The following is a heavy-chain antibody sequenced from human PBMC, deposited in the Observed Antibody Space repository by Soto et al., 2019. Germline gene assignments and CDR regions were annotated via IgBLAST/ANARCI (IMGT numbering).Heavy chain of an antibody. J-gene: IGHJ4*02. CDR1: GFMFSTNW. V-gene: IGHV3-7*03. CDR2: IKPDGSEM. CDR3: ATYHPFNY. Sequence: ESGGGLVQPGESLRLSCVASGFMFSTNWMSWVRQAPGKRLEWVATIKPDGSEMSYVDSVKGRFTISRDNAQNSVSLQMNSLRAEDTAVYYCATYHPFNYWGQGTLVTVSS. D-gene: IGHD2-2*01.